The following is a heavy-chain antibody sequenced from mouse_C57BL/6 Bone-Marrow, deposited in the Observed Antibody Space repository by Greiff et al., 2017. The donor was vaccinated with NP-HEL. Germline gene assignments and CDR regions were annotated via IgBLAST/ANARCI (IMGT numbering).Heavy chain of an antibody. Sequence: VQLQQSGPELVKPGASVKMSCKASGYTFTDYNMHWVKQSHGKSLEWIGYINPNNGGTSYNQKFKGKATLTVNKSSSTAYMELRSLTSEDSAVYYCARRIYYGYELDYWGQGTTLTVSS. CDR2: INPNNGGT. D-gene: IGHD2-2*01. J-gene: IGHJ2*01. V-gene: IGHV1-22*01. CDR3: ARRIYYGYELDY. CDR1: GYTFTDYN.